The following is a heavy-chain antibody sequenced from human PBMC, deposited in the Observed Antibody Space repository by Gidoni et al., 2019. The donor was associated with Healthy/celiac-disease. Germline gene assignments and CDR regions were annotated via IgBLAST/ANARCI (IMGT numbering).Heavy chain of an antibody. Sequence: EVQLVESGGGLVQPGGSLRLSCSASGFTFSSYDMHWVRQATGKGLEWVSSIGTAGDTYYPGSVKSRFTITRENAKNSLNLQMNSLRAEDTAVYYCTRLGTEDTFDYWGQGTLVTVSS. CDR2: IGTAGDT. CDR1: GFTFSSYD. V-gene: IGHV3-13*01. CDR3: TRLGTEDTFDY. J-gene: IGHJ4*02. D-gene: IGHD1-7*01.